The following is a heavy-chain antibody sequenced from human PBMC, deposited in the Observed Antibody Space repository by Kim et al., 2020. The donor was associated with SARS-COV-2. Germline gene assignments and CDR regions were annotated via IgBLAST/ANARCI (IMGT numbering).Heavy chain of an antibody. J-gene: IGHJ4*02. CDR3: AKEIGLFGVVSLFDY. Sequence: DSVKGRVTISRDSSKNTLYLQMNSLRAEDTAVYYCAKEIGLFGVVSLFDYWGQGTLVTVSS. V-gene: IGHV3-23*01. D-gene: IGHD3-3*01.